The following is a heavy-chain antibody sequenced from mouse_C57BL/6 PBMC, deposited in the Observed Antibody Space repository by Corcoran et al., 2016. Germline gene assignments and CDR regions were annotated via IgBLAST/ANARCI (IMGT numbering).Heavy chain of an antibody. Sequence: EVQLQQSGPELVKPGASVKISCKASGYTFTDYYMNWVKQSHGKSLEWIGDINPNNGGTSYNQKFKGKATLTVDKSSSTAYMELRSLTSEDSAVYYCARGGPYGNFYFDYWGQGTTLTVSS. CDR3: ARGGPYGNFYFDY. CDR2: INPNNGGT. CDR1: GYTFTDYY. D-gene: IGHD2-1*01. J-gene: IGHJ2*01. V-gene: IGHV1-26*01.